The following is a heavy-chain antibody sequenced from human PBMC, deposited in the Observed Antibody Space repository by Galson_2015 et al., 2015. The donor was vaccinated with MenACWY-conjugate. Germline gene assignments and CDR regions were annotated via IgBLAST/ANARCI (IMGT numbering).Heavy chain of an antibody. CDR2: IRSKAYGGTT. CDR1: GFTFGDYA. J-gene: IGHJ5*02. Sequence: SLRLSCAASGFTFGDYAMSWFRQAPGKGLEWVGFIRSKAYGGTTEYGASVKGRFTISRDDSESIAYLQMNSLKTEDTAVYYCSRVLYYDSSGPPTWFDPWGQGTLVTVSS. D-gene: IGHD3-22*01. CDR3: SRVLYYDSSGPPTWFDP. V-gene: IGHV3-49*03.